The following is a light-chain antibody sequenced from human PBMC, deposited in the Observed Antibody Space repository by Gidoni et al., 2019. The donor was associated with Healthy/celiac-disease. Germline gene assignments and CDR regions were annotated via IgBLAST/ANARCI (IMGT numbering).Light chain of an antibody. Sequence: EIVLTQSPGTLSLFPGERAVLSCRASQTVGRSYIAWYQKKVVQPPRLLFYSATDRATGVPDRFIGSGSGTDFTLTISRLDPEDFGVYYCQQFGFSPWTFGQGTKVDIK. CDR1: QTVGRSY. CDR2: SAT. V-gene: IGKV3-20*01. J-gene: IGKJ1*01. CDR3: QQFGFSPWT.